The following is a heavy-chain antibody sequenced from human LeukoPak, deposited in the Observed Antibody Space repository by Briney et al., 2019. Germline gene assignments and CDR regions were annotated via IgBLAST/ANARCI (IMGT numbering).Heavy chain of an antibody. D-gene: IGHD2-2*01. V-gene: IGHV4-59*12. CDR2: IYYSGTT. J-gene: IGHJ5*02. CDR3: VRSVSSTSWNWFDP. Sequence: SETLSLTCTVSGGSISSYYWSWIRQPPGKGLEWIGYIYYSGTTNYNPSLKSRVTMSVDTSKNQFSLKLRSVTAADTAVYYCVRSVSSTSWNWFDPWGQGTLVTVSS. CDR1: GGSISSYY.